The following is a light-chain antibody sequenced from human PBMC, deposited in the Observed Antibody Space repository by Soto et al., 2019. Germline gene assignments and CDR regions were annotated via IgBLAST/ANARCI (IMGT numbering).Light chain of an antibody. V-gene: IGKV3-15*01. J-gene: IGKJ4*01. CDR3: QHYKTWPLT. CDR1: QGVGST. Sequence: ELVLTQSPATLSVSPGERATLSCRASQGVGSTLAWYQQEPGQAPRLLIYDASTRATGIPARCSGDGSGTEFTLTIRSLQSDDFAVYYCQHYKTWPLTFGGGTRVEI. CDR2: DAS.